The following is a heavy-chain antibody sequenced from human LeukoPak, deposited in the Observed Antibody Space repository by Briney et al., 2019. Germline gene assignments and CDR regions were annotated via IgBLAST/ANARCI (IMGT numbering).Heavy chain of an antibody. V-gene: IGHV7-4-1*02. CDR1: GYTFTDYA. D-gene: IGHD3-16*02. CDR2: IHPGTGNP. CDR3: ARAFQSLGGLSLPDY. J-gene: IGHJ4*02. Sequence: AAVKVSCKASGYTFTDYAMNWVRQAPVQGLEWMGWIHPGTGNPTYAQGFTGRFVFSLDTSVSTTYLQINNLQADDTAVYYCARAFQSLGGLSLPDYWGQGTLVTVSS.